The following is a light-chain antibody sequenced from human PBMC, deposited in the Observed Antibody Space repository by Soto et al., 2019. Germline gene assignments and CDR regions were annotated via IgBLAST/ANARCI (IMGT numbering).Light chain of an antibody. CDR1: QIISGW. V-gene: IGKV1-5*03. CDR2: KAS. CDR3: QHYNSYSEA. J-gene: IGKJ1*01. Sequence: DIHMTQSPSTLSASVGDRVTITCRASQIISGWLAWYQQKPGKAPKLLIYKASTLESGVPSRFSGGGIGTEFTLTISSLQPDDFATYYCQHYNSYSEAFGQGTKVDIK.